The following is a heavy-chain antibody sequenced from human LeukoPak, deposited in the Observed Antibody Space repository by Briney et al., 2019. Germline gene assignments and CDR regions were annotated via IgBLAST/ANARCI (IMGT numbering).Heavy chain of an antibody. J-gene: IGHJ6*02. CDR2: ISYDGSNK. CDR1: GFTFGSYG. D-gene: IGHD3-3*01. V-gene: IGHV3-30*18. CDR3: AKDSSPSIFGVVITTYYYGMDV. Sequence: GGSLRLSCAASGFTFGSYGMHWVRQAPGKGLEWVAVISYDGSNKYYADSVKGRFTISRDNSKNTLYLQMNSLRAEDTAVYYCAKDSSPSIFGVVITTYYYGMDVWGQGTTVTVSS.